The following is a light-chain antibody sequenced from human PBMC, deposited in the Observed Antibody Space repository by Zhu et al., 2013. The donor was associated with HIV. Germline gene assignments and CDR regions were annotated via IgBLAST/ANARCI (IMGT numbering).Light chain of an antibody. CDR1: QTISSY. CDR3: QQLNSYPLT. V-gene: IGKV1-9*01. Sequence: DIQMTQSPSSLSASVGDRVTITCRASQTISSYLNWYQQKPGKVPKVLIYAASSLQNGVPSTFSGSGSGTEFTLTISSLQPEDFATYYCQQLNSYPLTFGGGTKVGI. CDR2: AAS. J-gene: IGKJ4*01.